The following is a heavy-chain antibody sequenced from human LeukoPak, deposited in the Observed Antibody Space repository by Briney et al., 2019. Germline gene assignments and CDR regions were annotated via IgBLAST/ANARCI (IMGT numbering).Heavy chain of an antibody. V-gene: IGHV3-30*04. CDR3: ASGGYSYGYFEPTNWFDP. D-gene: IGHD5-18*01. Sequence: GGSLRLSCAASGFTFSSYAMHWVRQAPGKGLEWVAVISYDGSNKYYADSVKGRFTISRDNSKNTLYLQMNSLRAEDTAVYYCASGGYSYGYFEPTNWFDPWGQGTLVTVSS. CDR1: GFTFSSYA. CDR2: ISYDGSNK. J-gene: IGHJ5*02.